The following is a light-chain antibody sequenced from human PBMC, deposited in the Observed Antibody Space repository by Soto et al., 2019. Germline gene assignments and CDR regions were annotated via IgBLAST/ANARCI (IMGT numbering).Light chain of an antibody. J-gene: IGKJ1*01. CDR3: QQSGRLRR. CDR2: GAS. V-gene: IGKV3-20*01. CDR1: QGVSSSY. Sequence: NVVTNSPGALSLDKEERATLSCRASQGVSSSYLAWYQQKPGQAPRLLIYGASSRATGIPDRFSGSGSGTDFTLTISILEPEDFPVYYCQQSGRLRRFGQGTKVDIK.